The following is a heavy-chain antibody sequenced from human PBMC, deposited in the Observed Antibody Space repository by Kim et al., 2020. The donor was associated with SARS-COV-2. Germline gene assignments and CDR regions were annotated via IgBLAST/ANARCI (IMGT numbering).Heavy chain of an antibody. D-gene: IGHD1-7*01. CDR1: GFTFSGFW. Sequence: GGSLRLSCEASGFTFSGFWMDWVRQAPGKGLLWVSRVNTDGSDTAYADSVKGRLTVSRDNTKNTLYLQMNRLRADDTAVYFCTRAKIGTNTFDSWGQGILVTVSS. V-gene: IGHV3-74*03. J-gene: IGHJ4*02. CDR3: TRAKIGTNTFDS. CDR2: VNTDGSDT.